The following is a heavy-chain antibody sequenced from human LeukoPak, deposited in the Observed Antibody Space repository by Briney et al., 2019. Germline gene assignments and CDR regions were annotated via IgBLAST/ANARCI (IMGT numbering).Heavy chain of an antibody. CDR3: ARRYGSGSSGTFDY. Sequence: KPSETLSLTCTVSGGSIGSYYWSWIRQPPGKGLEWIAYIYYSGSTNYNPSLKSRVTISVDTSKNQFSLKLSSVTAADTAVYYCARRYGSGSSGTFDYWGQGTLVTVSS. CDR2: IYYSGST. CDR1: GGSIGSYY. V-gene: IGHV4-59*01. J-gene: IGHJ4*02. D-gene: IGHD3-10*01.